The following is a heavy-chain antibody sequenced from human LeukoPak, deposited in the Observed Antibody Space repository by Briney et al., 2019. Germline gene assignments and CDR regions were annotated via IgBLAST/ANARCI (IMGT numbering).Heavy chain of an antibody. D-gene: IGHD2-15*01. CDR2: INHSGST. V-gene: IGHV4-34*01. CDR3: ARGLSSKPYIVRRPEKNYMDV. Sequence: SETLSLTCAVYGGSFSGYYWSWIRQPPGKGLEWIGEINHSGSTNYNPSLKSRVTISVDTSKNQFSLRLSSVTAADTAVYYRARGLSSKPYIVRRPEKNYMDVWGKGTTVTVSS. CDR1: GGSFSGYY. J-gene: IGHJ6*03.